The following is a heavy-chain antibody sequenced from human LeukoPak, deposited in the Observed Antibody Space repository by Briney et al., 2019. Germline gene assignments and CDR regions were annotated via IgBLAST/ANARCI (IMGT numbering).Heavy chain of an antibody. V-gene: IGHV3-30*04. CDR3: ARESRDTAMATDY. J-gene: IGHJ4*02. CDR2: ISYDGRNK. CDR1: KFTFSSYT. D-gene: IGHD5-18*01. Sequence: GGSLRLSCAASKFTFSSYTMHWVRQAPGKGLDWVAVISYDGRNKYYGDSVKGRSTISRDNSKNTLYLQMNSLRPEDTAIYYCARESRDTAMATDYWGQGTLVTVSS.